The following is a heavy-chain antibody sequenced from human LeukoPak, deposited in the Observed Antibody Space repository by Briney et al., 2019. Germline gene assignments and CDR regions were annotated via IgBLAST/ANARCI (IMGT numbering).Heavy chain of an antibody. CDR1: GFTFSSNW. CDR2: IKGDGSEK. Sequence: GGSLRLSCAASGFTFSSNWMSWVRQAPGKGLEWVANIKGDGSEKYYGDSVKGRFTISRDNAKNSLFLQMNSLRAEDTAVYLCARGGHWLDPWGQGTMVTVSS. V-gene: IGHV3-7*01. J-gene: IGHJ5*02. CDR3: ARGGHWLDP.